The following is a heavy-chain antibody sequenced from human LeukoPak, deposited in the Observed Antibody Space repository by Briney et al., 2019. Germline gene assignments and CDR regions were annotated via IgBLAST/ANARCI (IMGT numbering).Heavy chain of an antibody. CDR3: AKGLWFGELLFPPLGY. J-gene: IGHJ4*02. CDR1: GFTFSSYG. V-gene: IGHV3-30*18. Sequence: GGSLRLSCAASGFTFSSYGMHWVRQAPGKGLEWGAVISYDGSNKYYADSVKGRFTISRDNSKNTLYLQMNSLRAEDTAVYYCAKGLWFGELLFPPLGYWGQETLVTVSS. D-gene: IGHD3-10*01. CDR2: ISYDGSNK.